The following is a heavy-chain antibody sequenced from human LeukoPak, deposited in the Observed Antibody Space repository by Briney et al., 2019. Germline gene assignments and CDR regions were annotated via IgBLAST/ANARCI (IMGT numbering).Heavy chain of an antibody. D-gene: IGHD6-13*01. CDR3: AGGSSWYED. CDR1: GGSISSSTYY. Sequence: SETLSLTCTVSGGSISSSTYYWGWIRQPPGKGLEWIGYVFHSGSTNYNPSLKSRLTLSVDTSKNQFSLKLNSVTAADTAVYYCAGGSSWYEDWGQGTLVTVSS. CDR2: VFHSGST. V-gene: IGHV4-61*05. J-gene: IGHJ4*02.